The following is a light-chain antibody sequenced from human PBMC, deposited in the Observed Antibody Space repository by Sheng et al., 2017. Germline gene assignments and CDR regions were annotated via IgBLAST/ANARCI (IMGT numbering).Light chain of an antibody. Sequence: QSMLTQPPSVSGAPGHRVAISCTGSSSNIGAGYDVHWYQQLPGTAPKLLIYGNNNRPSGVPDRFSGSKSGTSASLVITGLQAEDEADYHCQAYDNRLSGSVFGGGTKLTVL. CDR2: GNN. CDR3: QAYDNRLSGSV. V-gene: IGLV1-40*01. CDR1: SSNIGAGYD. J-gene: IGLJ2*01.